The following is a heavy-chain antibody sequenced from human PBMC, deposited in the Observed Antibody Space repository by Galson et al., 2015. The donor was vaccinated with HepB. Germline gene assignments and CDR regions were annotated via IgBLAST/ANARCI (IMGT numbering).Heavy chain of an antibody. V-gene: IGHV1-18*01. CDR3: ARVWGAYCSSTSCYRWAYFDY. J-gene: IGHJ4*02. Sequence: SVKVSCKASGYTFTSYGISWVRQAPGQGLEWMGWISAYNGNTNYAQKLQGRVTMTTDTSTSTAYMELRSLRSDDTAVYYCARVWGAYCSSTSCYRWAYFDYWGQGTLVTVSS. D-gene: IGHD2-2*01. CDR2: ISAYNGNT. CDR1: GYTFTSYG.